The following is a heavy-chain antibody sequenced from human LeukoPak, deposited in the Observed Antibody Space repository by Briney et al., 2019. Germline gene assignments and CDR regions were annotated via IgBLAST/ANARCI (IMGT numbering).Heavy chain of an antibody. D-gene: IGHD1-1*01. CDR1: GFTFRNYW. Sequence: GGSLRLSCAASGFTFRNYWMGWVRQAPGKGLEWVAHINHEGGGIQYVDSVKGRFTISRDNAKGSVYLQMNSLRAEDTAIYHCATYINWVAGDVWGQGTTVIVSS. CDR2: INHEGGGI. CDR3: ATYINWVAGDV. V-gene: IGHV3-7*01. J-gene: IGHJ6*02.